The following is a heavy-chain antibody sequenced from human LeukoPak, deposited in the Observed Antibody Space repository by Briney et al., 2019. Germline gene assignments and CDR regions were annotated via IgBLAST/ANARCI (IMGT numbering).Heavy chain of an antibody. D-gene: IGHD6-13*01. J-gene: IGHJ4*02. CDR2: ISSSSRYI. CDR1: GFTFNDYV. CDR3: ARVAEAAAFDS. V-gene: IGHV3-21*06. Sequence: GGSLRLSCAASGFTFNDYVMNWVRQAPGKGLEWVSSISSSSRYIYYADSMKGRFTISRDNSKNSLYLQMNSLRAEDTAVYYCARVAEAAAFDSWGQGTLVTVSS.